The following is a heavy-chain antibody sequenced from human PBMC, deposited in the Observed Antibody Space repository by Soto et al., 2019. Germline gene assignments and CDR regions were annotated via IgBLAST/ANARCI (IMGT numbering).Heavy chain of an antibody. CDR1: GFTFSSYA. Sequence: QVQLVESGGGVVQPGRSLRLSCAASGFTFSSYAMYWVRQAPGRGLEWVAVISYDGNNKYYADSVKGRFTISRDNSKQTLYLQMTSLRAEHTAVHYCATAGCDGGSCYTLVGLRYGMDVWGQGTTVTFSS. CDR3: ATAGCDGGSCYTLVGLRYGMDV. J-gene: IGHJ6*02. CDR2: ISYDGNNK. D-gene: IGHD2-15*01. V-gene: IGHV3-30-3*01.